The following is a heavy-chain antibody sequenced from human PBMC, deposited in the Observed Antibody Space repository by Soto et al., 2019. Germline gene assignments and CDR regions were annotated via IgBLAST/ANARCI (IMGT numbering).Heavy chain of an antibody. CDR2: ISSSGSTI. CDR3: ARVRLLWFGELSWDWFAP. CDR1: GFTFSSYE. V-gene: IGHV3-48*03. D-gene: IGHD3-10*01. J-gene: IGHJ5*02. Sequence: PGGSLRLSCAASGFTFSSYEMNWVRQAPGKGLEWVSYISSSGSTIYYADSVKGRFTISRDNAKNSLYLQMNSLRAEDTAVYYCARVRLLWFGELSWDWFAPWGQGTLVTVSS.